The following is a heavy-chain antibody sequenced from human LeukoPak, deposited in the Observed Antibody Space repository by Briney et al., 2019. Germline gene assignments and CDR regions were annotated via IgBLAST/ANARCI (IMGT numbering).Heavy chain of an antibody. J-gene: IGHJ4*02. CDR1: GFSLRTRGMC. V-gene: IGHV2-70*11. D-gene: IGHD3-10*01. Sequence: SGPALVKPTQTLTLTCTFSGFSLRTRGMCVSWIRQPPGKALEWLSRIDWDDDKNYSTSLKTRLPISKDTSKNQVVLTMTNMDPVDTATYYCARTQYYYGSGRTGTFDYWGQGTLVTVSS. CDR3: ARTQYYYGSGRTGTFDY. CDR2: IDWDDDK.